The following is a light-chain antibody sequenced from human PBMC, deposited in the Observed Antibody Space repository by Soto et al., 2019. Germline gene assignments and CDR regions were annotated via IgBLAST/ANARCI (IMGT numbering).Light chain of an antibody. Sequence: DIQMTQSPSTLSASVGDRVTITCRASQSISSWLAWYQQKPGKAPKLLIYKASSLESGVPSRFSGSGSWTEFTLTISSLQPDDFATYYCQQYNSYSVTFGGGTKVEIK. CDR3: QQYNSYSVT. CDR2: KAS. J-gene: IGKJ4*01. CDR1: QSISSW. V-gene: IGKV1-5*03.